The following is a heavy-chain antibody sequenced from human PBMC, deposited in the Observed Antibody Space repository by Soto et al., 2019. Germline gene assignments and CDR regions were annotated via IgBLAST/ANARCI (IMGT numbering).Heavy chain of an antibody. J-gene: IGHJ5*02. CDR3: ERVELFLEWWGNNNCFPP. Sequence: QVQLVQSGAEVKKPGSSVKVSCKASGGTFSSYAISWVRQAPGQGLEWMGGIIPIFGTANYAQKFQGRVTFTAEESTTTAYMERSSWRSGDTAVYSWERVELFLEWWGNNNCFPPWGRGPLVPVSS. D-gene: IGHD3-3*01. CDR2: IIPIFGTA. CDR1: GGTFSSYA. V-gene: IGHV1-69*01.